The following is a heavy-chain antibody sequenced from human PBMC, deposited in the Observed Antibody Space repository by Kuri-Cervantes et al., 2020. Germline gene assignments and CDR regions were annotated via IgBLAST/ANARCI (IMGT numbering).Heavy chain of an antibody. CDR2: ISSSGSTI. Sequence: GESLKISCAASGFTFSDYYMSWIRQAPGKGLEWVSYISSSGSTIYYADSVKGRFTISRDNAKNSLYLQMNSLRAEDTAVYYCARLAVRGDFDYWGQGTLVTVSS. CDR3: ARLAVRGDFDY. V-gene: IGHV3-11*04. J-gene: IGHJ4*02. D-gene: IGHD3-10*01. CDR1: GFTFSDYY.